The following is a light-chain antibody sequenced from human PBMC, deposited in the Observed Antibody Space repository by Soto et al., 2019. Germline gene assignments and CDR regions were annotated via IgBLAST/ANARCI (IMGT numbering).Light chain of an antibody. V-gene: IGLV1-51*01. Sequence: QSVLTQPASVSAAPGQKVTISCSGTSSNIGKDYVSWYQQVPGTAPKLLIYDNSKRPSGIPDRFSGSKSGTSATLGITGLQTGDEADYYCATWDNSLSVGVFGGGTKLTVL. CDR3: ATWDNSLSVGV. CDR2: DNS. J-gene: IGLJ2*01. CDR1: SSNIGKDY.